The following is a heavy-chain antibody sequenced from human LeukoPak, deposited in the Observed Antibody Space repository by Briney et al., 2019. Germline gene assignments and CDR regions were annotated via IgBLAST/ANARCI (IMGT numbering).Heavy chain of an antibody. CDR2: FDPEDGET. CDR3: ARDGSIYGDYVYPFDP. Sequence: GASVKVSCKVSGYTLTELSMHWVRQAPGKGLEWMGGFDPEDGETIYAQKFQGRVTMTEDTSTDTAYMELSSLRAEDTAVYYCARDGSIYGDYVYPFDPWGQGTLVTVSS. CDR1: GYTLTELS. D-gene: IGHD4-17*01. J-gene: IGHJ5*02. V-gene: IGHV1-24*01.